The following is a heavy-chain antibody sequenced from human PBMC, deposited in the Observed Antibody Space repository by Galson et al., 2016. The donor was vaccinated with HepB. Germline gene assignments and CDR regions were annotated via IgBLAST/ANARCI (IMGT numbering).Heavy chain of an antibody. V-gene: IGHV3-15*07. CDR3: TTDDYYDRSGYHAAFDI. CDR2: IKSKTDGGTT. D-gene: IGHD3-22*01. J-gene: IGHJ3*02. Sequence: SLRLSCAASGFSFSGSALHWVRQAPGKGLEWVGRIKSKTDGGTTDYGAPVKGRFIISRDDSKNTLYLQMNSLKTEDTAVYYCTTDDYYDRSGYHAAFDIWGQGTMVTVSS. CDR1: GFSFSGSA.